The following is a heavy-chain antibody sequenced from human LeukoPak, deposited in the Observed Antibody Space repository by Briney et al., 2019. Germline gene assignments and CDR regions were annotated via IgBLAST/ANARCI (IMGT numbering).Heavy chain of an antibody. CDR2: ISAYNGNT. Sequence: ASVKVSCKASGYTFTSYGISWVRQAPGQGLEWMGWISAYNGNTNYAQKLQGRVTMTTDTSTSTAYMELRSLRSDDTAVYYCARKGCGSTSCYTGYYYYGMDVWGQGTTVTVSS. CDR1: GYTFTSYG. CDR3: ARKGCGSTSCYTGYYYYGMDV. D-gene: IGHD2-2*02. J-gene: IGHJ6*02. V-gene: IGHV1-18*01.